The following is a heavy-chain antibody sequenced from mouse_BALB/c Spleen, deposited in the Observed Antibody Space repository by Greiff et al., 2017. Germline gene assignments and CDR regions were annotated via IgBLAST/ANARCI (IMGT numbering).Heavy chain of an antibody. CDR2: ISYSGST. D-gene: IGHD2-3*01. J-gene: IGHJ4*01. V-gene: IGHV3-2*02. CDR1: GYSITSDYA. Sequence: EVQLVESGPGLVKPSQSLSLTCTVTGYSITSDYAWNWIRQFPGNKLEWMGYISYSGSTSYNPSLKSRISITRDTSKNQFFLQLNSVTTEDTATYYCARSYDGNSYFYAMDYWGQGTSVTVSS. CDR3: ARSYDGNSYFYAMDY.